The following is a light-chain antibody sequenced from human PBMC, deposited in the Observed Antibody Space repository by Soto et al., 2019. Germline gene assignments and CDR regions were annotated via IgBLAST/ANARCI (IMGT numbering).Light chain of an antibody. CDR2: EVT. CDR1: SSDVGGYKY. V-gene: IGLV2-14*01. CDR3: LSLTSSNTLDV. J-gene: IGLJ1*01. Sequence: QSALTQPASVSGSPGQSITISCTGTSSDVGGYKYVSWYQQDPGKAPKLMIYEVTNRPSGVSNRFSGSKSGNTASLTISGLQAEDEADYYCLSLTSSNTLDVFGTGTKVTVL.